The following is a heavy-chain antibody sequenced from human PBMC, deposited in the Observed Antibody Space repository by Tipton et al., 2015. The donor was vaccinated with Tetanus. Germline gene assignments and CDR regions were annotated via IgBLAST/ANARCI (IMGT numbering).Heavy chain of an antibody. CDR2: IYYSGSS. V-gene: IGHV4-39*01. J-gene: IGHJ3*01. Sequence: TLSLTCNVSGASMSSSSYYWDWIRQPPGKGLEWIGSIYYSGSSYYNPSLESRVTISPDTSKNRFSLKLTSVTAADAAVYYCARPSTTVTPRAFDVWGQGTTVTVSS. CDR3: ARPSTTVTPRAFDV. CDR1: GASMSSSSYY. D-gene: IGHD4-17*01.